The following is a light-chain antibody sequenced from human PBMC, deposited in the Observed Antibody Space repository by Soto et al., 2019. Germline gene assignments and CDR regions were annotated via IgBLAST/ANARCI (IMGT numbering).Light chain of an antibody. CDR3: QQYDSSPT. V-gene: IGKV3-20*01. J-gene: IGKJ1*01. Sequence: SVLTQSPGTLSLSPGERATLSCRASQSVSSNYLAWYQQKPGQAPRLLMYGVSSRATGTPDRFSGSGSGTDFTLTISRLEPDDFAVYHCQQYDSSPTFGQGTKVAIK. CDR2: GVS. CDR1: QSVSSNY.